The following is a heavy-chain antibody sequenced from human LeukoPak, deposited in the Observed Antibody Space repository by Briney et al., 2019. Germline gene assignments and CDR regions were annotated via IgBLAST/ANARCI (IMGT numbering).Heavy chain of an antibody. J-gene: IGHJ4*02. D-gene: IGHD2-15*01. V-gene: IGHV4-39*07. CDR1: GGSISSSSYY. CDR2: IYYSGST. Sequence: SETLSLTCTVSGGSISSSSYYWGWIRQPPGKGLEWIGSIYYSGSTYYNPSLKSRVTISVDTSKNQFSLKLSSVTAADTAVYYCERVRRGYCSGGSCYRGYFDYWGQGTLVTVSS. CDR3: ERVRRGYCSGGSCYRGYFDY.